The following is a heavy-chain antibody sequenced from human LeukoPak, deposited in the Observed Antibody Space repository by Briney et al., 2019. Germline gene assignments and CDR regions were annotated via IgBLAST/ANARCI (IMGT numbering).Heavy chain of an antibody. CDR1: GYTFSNYG. Sequence: GASVKVSCEASGYTFSNYGISWVRQAPGQGLEWLGWISAYNGNTHYAQKLQGRVTLTTDTSTSTAYMEVRSLRSDDTAVYFCARVIPDYYDSSGYPLFFDYWGQGTLVTVSS. V-gene: IGHV1-18*01. CDR2: ISAYNGNT. D-gene: IGHD3-22*01. J-gene: IGHJ4*02. CDR3: ARVIPDYYDSSGYPLFFDY.